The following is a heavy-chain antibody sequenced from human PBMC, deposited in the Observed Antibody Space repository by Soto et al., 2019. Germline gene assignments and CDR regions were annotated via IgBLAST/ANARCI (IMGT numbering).Heavy chain of an antibody. CDR1: NSSVNNRYY. Sequence: PSETLSLTCSVSNSSVNNRYYWGWIRQPPGRGLEWIASIYNSGSTHYNPSLKSRATISVDTSNNQFSLRLSSVAAADTAVYYCARNTSGRYFDRWGQGTLVTVSS. D-gene: IGHD6-19*01. V-gene: IGHV4-38-2*02. CDR3: ARNTSGRYFDR. CDR2: IYNSGST. J-gene: IGHJ4*02.